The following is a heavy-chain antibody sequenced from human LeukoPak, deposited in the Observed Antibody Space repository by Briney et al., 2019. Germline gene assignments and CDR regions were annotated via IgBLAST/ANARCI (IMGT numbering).Heavy chain of an antibody. Sequence: SETLSLTCTVSGGSISSYYWSWIRQPPGKGLEWIGYIYYSGSTNYSPSLKSRVTISVDTSKNQFSLKLSSVTAADTAVYYCASYNWNDVEDYWGQGTLVTVSS. V-gene: IGHV4-59*01. CDR1: GGSISSYY. J-gene: IGHJ4*02. CDR3: ASYNWNDVEDY. D-gene: IGHD1-20*01. CDR2: IYYSGST.